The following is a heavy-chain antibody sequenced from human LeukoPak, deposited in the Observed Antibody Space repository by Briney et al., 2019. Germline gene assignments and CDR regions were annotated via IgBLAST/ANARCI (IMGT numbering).Heavy chain of an antibody. Sequence: SEILSLTCTVSGGSISSSSYYWGWIRQPPGKGLEWIGSIYYSGSTYYNPSLKSRVTISVDTSKNQFSLKLSSVTAADTAVYYCARQFLEWSPYYFDYWGQGTLVTVSS. CDR1: GGSISSSSYY. J-gene: IGHJ4*02. CDR2: IYYSGST. D-gene: IGHD3-3*01. CDR3: ARQFLEWSPYYFDY. V-gene: IGHV4-39*01.